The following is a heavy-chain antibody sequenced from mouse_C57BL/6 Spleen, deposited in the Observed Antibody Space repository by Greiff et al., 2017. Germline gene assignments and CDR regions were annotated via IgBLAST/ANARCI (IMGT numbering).Heavy chain of an antibody. CDR3: ASPYYCGSCYWFGY. J-gene: IGHJ3*01. D-gene: IGHD1-1*01. CDR2: ILPGSGST. V-gene: IGHV1-9*01. Sequence: QVQLKQSGAELMKPGASVKLSCTATGYTFNGYWIEWVKQRPGHGLEWIGGILPGSGSTNYTEKFKGKATFTADTSSNTAYMQLSSLTTEDPAIYYCASPYYCGSCYWFGYWGQGTLVTVSA. CDR1: GYTFNGYW.